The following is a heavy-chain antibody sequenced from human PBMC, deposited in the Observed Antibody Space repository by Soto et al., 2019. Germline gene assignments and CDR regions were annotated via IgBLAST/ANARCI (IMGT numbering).Heavy chain of an antibody. CDR1: GYSFTSFG. Sequence: ASVKVSCKASGYSFTSFGISWMRQAPGQGLEWVGWISAYNGNTNYAQKLQGRVTMTTDTSTSTVYMELRSLRSDDTAVYYCARGAPSLELRHYWGQGTPVTVSS. J-gene: IGHJ4*02. D-gene: IGHD1-7*01. V-gene: IGHV1-18*01. CDR2: ISAYNGNT. CDR3: ARGAPSLELRHY.